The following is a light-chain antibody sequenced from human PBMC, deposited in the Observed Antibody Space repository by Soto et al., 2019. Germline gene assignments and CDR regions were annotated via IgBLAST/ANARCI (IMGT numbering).Light chain of an antibody. CDR3: NSYTSGYYV. Sequence: QSALTQPASLSGSPGQSITISCTGTSSDVGGYNSVSWYQLHPGKAPKLMIYDVSNRPSGVSNRFSGSKSGNTASLTISGLQAEDEADYYCNSYTSGYYVFGTGTKVTVL. CDR1: SSDVGGYNS. J-gene: IGLJ1*01. V-gene: IGLV2-14*03. CDR2: DVS.